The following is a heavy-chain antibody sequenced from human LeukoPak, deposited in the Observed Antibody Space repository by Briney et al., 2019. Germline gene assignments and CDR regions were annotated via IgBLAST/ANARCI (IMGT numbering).Heavy chain of an antibody. J-gene: IGHJ6*02. CDR2: ISAYNGNT. D-gene: IGHD1-1*01. CDR1: GYIFTSYG. Sequence: ASVKVSCKASGYIFTSYGIGWVRQAPGQGLEWMGWISAYNGNTNYAQKLQGRVTMTTDTSTSTAYMELRSLRSDDTAVYYCASDTTGTTGRRSNSYYYYYGMDVWGQGTTVTVSS. V-gene: IGHV1-18*01. CDR3: ASDTTGTTGRRSNSYYYYYGMDV.